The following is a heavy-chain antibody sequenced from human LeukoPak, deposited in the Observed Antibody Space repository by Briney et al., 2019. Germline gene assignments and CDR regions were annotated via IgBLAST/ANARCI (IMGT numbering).Heavy chain of an antibody. Sequence: ASVKVSCKASGYTFTSYAMHWARQAPGQRLEWMGWINAGNGNTKYSQKFQGRVTITRDTSASTAYMELSSLRSEDTAVYYCARGDGYPLLYNSLGGDYWGQGTLVTVPS. V-gene: IGHV1-3*01. D-gene: IGHD2-2*02. J-gene: IGHJ4*02. CDR1: GYTFTSYA. CDR2: INAGNGNT. CDR3: ARGDGYPLLYNSLGGDY.